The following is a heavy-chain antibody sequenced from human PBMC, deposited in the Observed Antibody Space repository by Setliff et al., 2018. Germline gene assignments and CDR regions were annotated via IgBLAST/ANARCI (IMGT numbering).Heavy chain of an antibody. CDR3: ARDTGRFRDYPYYYGLGV. J-gene: IGHJ6*02. CDR1: GFTFSDYS. V-gene: IGHV3-11*04. D-gene: IGHD3-10*01. CDR2: ITAAGSAV. Sequence: GGSLRLSCAASGFTFSDYSMTWIRQAPGQGLEWLSYITAAGSAVYYADSLKGRFTVSRDNAKNTLSLQMNDLRGDDTAVYYCARDTGRFRDYPYYYGLGVWGQGPTVTVSS.